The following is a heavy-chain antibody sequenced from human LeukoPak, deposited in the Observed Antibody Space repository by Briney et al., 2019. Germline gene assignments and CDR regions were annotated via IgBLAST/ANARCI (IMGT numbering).Heavy chain of an antibody. J-gene: IGHJ4*02. Sequence: PSETLSLTCTVSGGSISSSSYYWGWIRQPPGKGLEWIGSIYYSGSTYYNPSLKSRVTISVDTSKNQFSLKLSSVTAADTAVYYCARDQVKGRQWLRGLKTNPFDYWGQGTLVTVSS. CDR2: IYYSGST. CDR1: GGSISSSSYY. CDR3: ARDQVKGRQWLRGLKTNPFDY. V-gene: IGHV4-39*07. D-gene: IGHD5-12*01.